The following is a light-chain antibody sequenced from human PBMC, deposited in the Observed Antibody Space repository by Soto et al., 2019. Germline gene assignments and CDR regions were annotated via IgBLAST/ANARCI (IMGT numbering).Light chain of an antibody. Sequence: SALTQPRSVSGSPGQSVTIACTGTSSDVGGYHFVSWYQQHPGKAPKVMIYDVSKRPSGVPDRFSGSKSDNTASLTISGLQAEDEADYYCCSHAGSYEVFGGGTKLTVL. V-gene: IGLV2-11*01. CDR1: SSDVGGYHF. J-gene: IGLJ2*01. CDR3: CSHAGSYEV. CDR2: DVS.